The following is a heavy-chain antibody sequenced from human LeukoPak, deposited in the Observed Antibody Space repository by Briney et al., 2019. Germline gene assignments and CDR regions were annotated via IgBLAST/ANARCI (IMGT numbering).Heavy chain of an antibody. J-gene: IGHJ6*03. Sequence: ASVKVSCKASGYTLTGYYIHWVRQAPGQGLEWMGWINPESGGTNYAQRFQGRVTMTRDTSISTAYMELSRLRSDDTAVYYCARDAHYYDSSGYYYSHYYYMDVWGKGTTVTVSS. V-gene: IGHV1-2*02. CDR1: GYTLTGYY. CDR3: ARDAHYYDSSGYYYSHYYYMDV. CDR2: INPESGGT. D-gene: IGHD3-22*01.